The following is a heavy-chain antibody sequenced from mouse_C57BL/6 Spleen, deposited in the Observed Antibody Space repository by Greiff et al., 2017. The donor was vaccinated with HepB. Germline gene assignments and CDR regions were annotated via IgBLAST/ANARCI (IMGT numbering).Heavy chain of an antibody. D-gene: IGHD4-1*01. CDR1: GYTFTSYW. J-gene: IGHJ3*01. CDR2: INPSSGYT. V-gene: IGHV1-7*01. CDR3: AREGRTGSAGFAY. Sequence: QVQLQESGAELAKPGASVKLSCKASGYTFTSYWMHWVKQRTGQGLEWIGYINPSSGYTKYNQKFKDKATLTADKSSSNAYMQLSSLTSEDSAVYYLAREGRTGSAGFAYWGQGTLVTVSS.